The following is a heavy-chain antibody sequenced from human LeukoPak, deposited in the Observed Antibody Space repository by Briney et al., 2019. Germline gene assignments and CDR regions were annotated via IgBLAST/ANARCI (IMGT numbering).Heavy chain of an antibody. CDR1: GFTFSSYG. CDR3: ARDPRIVGATGYYFDY. CDR2: IRYDGSNK. Sequence: GGSLRLSCAASGFTFSSYGMHWVRQAPGKGLEWVAFIRYDGSNKYYADSVKGRFTISRDNSKNTLYLQMNSLRAEDTAVYYCARDPRIVGATGYYFDYWGQGTLVTVSS. D-gene: IGHD1-26*01. V-gene: IGHV3-30*02. J-gene: IGHJ4*02.